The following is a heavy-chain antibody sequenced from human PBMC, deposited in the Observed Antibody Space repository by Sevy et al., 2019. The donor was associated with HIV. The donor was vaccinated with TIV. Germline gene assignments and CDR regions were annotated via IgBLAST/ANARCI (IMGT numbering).Heavy chain of an antibody. CDR3: ASGGSYGGKLLG. D-gene: IGHD4-17*01. CDR2: ISSSSSYI. J-gene: IGHJ4*02. Sequence: GGSLRLSCAASGFTFSSYSMNWVRQAPGKGLEWVSSISSSSSYIYYADSVKGRFTISRDNAKNSLYLQMNSLRAEDTAVYYCASGGSYGGKLLGWGQGTLVTVSS. V-gene: IGHV3-21*01. CDR1: GFTFSSYS.